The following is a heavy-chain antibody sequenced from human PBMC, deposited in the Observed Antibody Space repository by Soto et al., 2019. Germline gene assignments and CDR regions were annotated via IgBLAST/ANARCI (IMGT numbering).Heavy chain of an antibody. D-gene: IGHD3-3*01. CDR1: GFTFSGSA. J-gene: IGHJ6*02. CDR2: IRSKANRYAT. CDR3: TRHDPNYDFWSGSPPRYGMGV. V-gene: IGHV3-73*01. Sequence: EVQLVESGGGLVQPGGSLKLSCAASGFTFSGSAMHWVRQASGKGLEWVGRIRSKANRYATAYAASVKGRFTISRDDSKNTAYLQKNSLKNEDTAVYYCTRHDPNYDFWSGSPPRYGMGVWSQGTPVTVSS.